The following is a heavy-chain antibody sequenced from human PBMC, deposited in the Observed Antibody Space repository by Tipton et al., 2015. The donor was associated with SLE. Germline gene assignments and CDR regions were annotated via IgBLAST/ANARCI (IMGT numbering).Heavy chain of an antibody. CDR2: IYHSGST. V-gene: IGHV4-38-2*01. D-gene: IGHD6-6*01. CDR3: ARVGAGIAALYYYYYMDV. J-gene: IGHJ6*03. Sequence: TLSLTCAVSGYSISSGYYWGWIRQPPGKGLEWIGSIYHSGSTYYNPSLKSRVTISVDTSKNQFSLNLSSVTAADTAVYYCARVGAGIAALYYYYYMDVWGKGTTVTVSS. CDR1: GYSISSGYY.